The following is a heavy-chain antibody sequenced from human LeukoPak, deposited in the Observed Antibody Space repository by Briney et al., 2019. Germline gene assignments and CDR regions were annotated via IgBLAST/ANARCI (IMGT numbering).Heavy chain of an antibody. CDR2: IYYSGST. J-gene: IGHJ4*02. CDR1: GGSISSYY. Sequence: SETLSLTCTVSGGSISSYYWSWIRQPPGKGLEWIGYIYYSGSTNYNPSLKSRVTISVDTSKNQFSLKLSSVTAADTAVYYCARSVVPAAIFSYWGQGTLVTVSS. V-gene: IGHV4-59*12. D-gene: IGHD2-2*02. CDR3: ARSVVPAAIFSY.